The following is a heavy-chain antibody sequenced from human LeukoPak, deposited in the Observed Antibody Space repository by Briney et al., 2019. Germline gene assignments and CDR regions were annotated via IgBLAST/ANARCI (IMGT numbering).Heavy chain of an antibody. Sequence: GESLKISCKASGYSFPNNWIGWVRQTPGKGLEWMGIIYPFDSDIRYSPSFQGQVIISADKSINTAYLQWSSLKASDTAMYYCASFGGTYRYYFDSWGQGTLVTVSS. CDR3: ASFGGTYRYYFDS. J-gene: IGHJ4*02. V-gene: IGHV5-51*01. CDR2: IYPFDSDI. CDR1: GYSFPNNW. D-gene: IGHD3-16*02.